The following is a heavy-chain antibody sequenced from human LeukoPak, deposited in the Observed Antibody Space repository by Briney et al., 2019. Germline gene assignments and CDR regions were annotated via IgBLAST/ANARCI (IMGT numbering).Heavy chain of an antibody. CDR2: IYYSGST. CDR1: GGSISSSSYY. V-gene: IGHV4-39*01. CDR3: ARLQMATSNYYYYGMDV. Sequence: PSETLSLTCTVSGGSISSSSYYWGWIRQPPGKGLEWIGSIYYSGSTCYNPSLKSRVTISVDTSKNQFSLKLSSVTAADTAVYYCARLQMATSNYYYYGMDVRGQGTTVTVSS. J-gene: IGHJ6*02. D-gene: IGHD5-12*01.